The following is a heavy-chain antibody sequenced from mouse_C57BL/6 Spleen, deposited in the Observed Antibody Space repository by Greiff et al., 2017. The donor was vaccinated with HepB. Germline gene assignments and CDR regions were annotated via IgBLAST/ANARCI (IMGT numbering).Heavy chain of an antibody. CDR1: GYTFTDYY. CDR3: SRSKVLVYYFDD. CDR2: INPNNGGT. Sequence: EVKLQQSGPELVKPGASVKISCKASGYTFTDYYMNWVKQSHGKSLEWIGDINPNNGGTSYNQKFKGKATLTVDKSSSTAYMELRSLTSEDAAVYYCSRSKVLVYYFDDWGQGTTLTVSS. J-gene: IGHJ2*01. D-gene: IGHD2-14*01. V-gene: IGHV1-26*01.